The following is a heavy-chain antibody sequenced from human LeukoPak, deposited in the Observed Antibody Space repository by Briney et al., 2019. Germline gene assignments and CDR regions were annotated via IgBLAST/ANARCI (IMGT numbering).Heavy chain of an antibody. Sequence: SETLSLTCTVSGGSISGYYWSWIRQPPGKGLEWIGYIYYSGSTNYNPSLKSRVTISVDTSKKQFSLKVRSVTAADTAVYYCARRDSPFDLWGRGTLVTVS. CDR3: ARRDSPFDL. CDR2: IYYSGST. V-gene: IGHV4-59*01. CDR1: GGSISGYY. J-gene: IGHJ2*01. D-gene: IGHD3-22*01.